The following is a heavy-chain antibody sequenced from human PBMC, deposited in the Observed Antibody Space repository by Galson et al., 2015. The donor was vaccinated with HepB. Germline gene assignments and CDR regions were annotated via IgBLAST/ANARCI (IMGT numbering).Heavy chain of an antibody. Sequence: QSGAEVKKPGESLRISCKGSGYSFTSYWISWVRQMPGKGLEWMGRIDPSDSYTNYSPSFQGHVTISADKSISTAYLQWSSLKASDTAMYYCARGTGDYYDSSGVGMDVWSQGTTVTVSS. CDR3: ARGTGDYYDSSGVGMDV. CDR1: GYSFTSYW. CDR2: IDPSDSYT. J-gene: IGHJ6*02. D-gene: IGHD3-22*01. V-gene: IGHV5-10-1*01.